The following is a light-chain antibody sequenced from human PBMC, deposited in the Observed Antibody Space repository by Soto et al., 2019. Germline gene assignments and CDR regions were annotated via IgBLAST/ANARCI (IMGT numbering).Light chain of an antibody. CDR3: QQYGTSRT. Sequence: DILMTQSPATPSLSPGERATLSCRASQSVASNLAWYQQRRGQAPRHLIYGASSRATGIPARFSGSGSGTEFTLTISSLQSEDFAVYYCQQYGTSRTFGQGTKVDIK. CDR2: GAS. CDR1: QSVASN. V-gene: IGKV3-15*01. J-gene: IGKJ1*01.